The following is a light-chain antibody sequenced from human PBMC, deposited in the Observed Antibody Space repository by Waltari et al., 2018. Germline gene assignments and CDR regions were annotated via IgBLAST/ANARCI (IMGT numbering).Light chain of an antibody. CDR2: DVS. CDR1: SSDVGSYDL. J-gene: IGLJ2*01. CDR3: SSYTSSRGV. V-gene: IGLV2-14*02. Sequence: QSALTQPASVSGSPGQSITISCTGTSSDVGSYDLVSWYQQFPGKAPKLMIYDVSNRPSGVSNRFSGSKSGNTASLTISGLQAEDEADYYCSSYTSSRGVFGGGTKLTVL.